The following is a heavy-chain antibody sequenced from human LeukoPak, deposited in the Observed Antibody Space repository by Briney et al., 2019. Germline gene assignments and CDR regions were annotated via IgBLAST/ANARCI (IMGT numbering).Heavy chain of an antibody. Sequence: GRSLRLSCAASGFTFEDYAMHWVRQAPGKGLEWVSGITWNSGSTAYAGSVKGRFTISRDNAKNSLYLQMNSLRPEDTALYYCAKPSSGYLIASGAFDIWGQGTMVTVSS. D-gene: IGHD3-22*01. CDR2: ITWNSGST. V-gene: IGHV3-9*01. CDR1: GFTFEDYA. CDR3: AKPSSGYLIASGAFDI. J-gene: IGHJ3*02.